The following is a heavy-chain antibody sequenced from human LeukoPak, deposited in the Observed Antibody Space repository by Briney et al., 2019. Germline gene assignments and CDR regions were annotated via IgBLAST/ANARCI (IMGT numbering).Heavy chain of an antibody. CDR1: GFAFNTYS. J-gene: IGHJ3*02. D-gene: IGHD2-21*02. CDR3: ARPKYCGGDCYHAFDI. V-gene: IGHV3-48*02. CDR2: ISSSSSSI. Sequence: GGSLRLSCAASGFAFNTYSMTWVRQAPRKGLEWVSYISSSSSSINYADSVKGRFTISRDNAKNSVYLQMNSLRDEDTAVYYCARPKYCGGDCYHAFDIWGQGTMVTVSS.